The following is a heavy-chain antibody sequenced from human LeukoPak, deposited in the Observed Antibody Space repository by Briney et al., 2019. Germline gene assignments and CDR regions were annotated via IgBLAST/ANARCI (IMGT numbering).Heavy chain of an antibody. V-gene: IGHV4-34*01. CDR2: INHSGST. Sequence: SETLSLTCAVYGGSFGGYYWSWIRQPPGKGLEWIGEINHSGSTNYNPSLKSRVTISVDTSRNQFSLKLSSVTAADTAVYYCASLEQMTTVTTFDYWGQGTLVTVSS. CDR1: GGSFGGYY. J-gene: IGHJ4*02. D-gene: IGHD4-17*01. CDR3: ASLEQMTTVTTFDY.